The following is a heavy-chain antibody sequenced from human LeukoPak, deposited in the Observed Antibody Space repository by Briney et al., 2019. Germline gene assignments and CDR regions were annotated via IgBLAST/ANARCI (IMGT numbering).Heavy chain of an antibody. CDR3: ARGSGYCSSTSCYGDWFDP. J-gene: IGHJ5*02. CDR1: GGSISSGGYY. CDR2: IYHSGST. V-gene: IGHV4-30-2*01. Sequence: SQTLSLTCTVSGGSISSGGYYWSWIRQPPGEGLEWIGYIYHSGSTYYNPSLKSRVTISVDRSKNQFSLKLSSVTAADTAVYYCARGSGYCSSTSCYGDWFDPWGQGTLVTVSS. D-gene: IGHD2-2*01.